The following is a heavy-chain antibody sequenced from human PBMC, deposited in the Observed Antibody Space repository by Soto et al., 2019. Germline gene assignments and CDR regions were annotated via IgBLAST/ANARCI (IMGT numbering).Heavy chain of an antibody. V-gene: IGHV4-30-4*01. CDR1: SDSIGSGDYY. Sequence: QVHLQESGPGLVKPSQTLSLTCIVSSDSIGSGDYYWSWIRQPPGKGLEWVGYISSSWSSYYNPSLRSRVTMSVDTSKSQFSLKVNSVTAADTAVYYCARSRVDEWRRCTYFDYWGQGILVTVSP. D-gene: IGHD5-12*01. CDR3: ARSRVDEWRRCTYFDY. J-gene: IGHJ4*02. CDR2: ISSSWSS.